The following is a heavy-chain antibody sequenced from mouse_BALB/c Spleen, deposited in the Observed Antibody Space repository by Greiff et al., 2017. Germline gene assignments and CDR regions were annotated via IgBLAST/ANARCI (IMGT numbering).Heavy chain of an antibody. CDR2: IWAGGST. V-gene: IGHV2-9*02. D-gene: IGHD2-4*01. CDR3: AIIYYDYDRVAY. CDR1: GFSLTSYG. Sequence: VQGVESGPGLVAPSQSLSITCTVSGFSLTSYGVHWVRQPPGKGLEWLGVIWAGGSTNYNSALMSRLSISKDNSKSQVFLKMNSLQTDDTAMYYCAIIYYDYDRVAYWGQGTLVTVSA. J-gene: IGHJ3*01.